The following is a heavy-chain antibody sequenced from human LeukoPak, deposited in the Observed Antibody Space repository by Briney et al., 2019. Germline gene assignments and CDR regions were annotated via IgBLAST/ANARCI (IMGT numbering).Heavy chain of an antibody. D-gene: IGHD3-9*01. V-gene: IGHV3-21*01. CDR3: ARDGTYYGRLTGYRGVDYYCMDV. J-gene: IGHJ6*02. CDR1: GFTFFSYI. Sequence: GGSLRLSSAAFGFTFFSYIMKWVSQAPGKGLEWVSSISSSSSYIYYADSVKGRFTISRDNAKNSLYLKMNSLRAEDTAVYYCARDGTYYGRLTGYRGVDYYCMDVWGQGTTVTVSS. CDR2: ISSSSSYI.